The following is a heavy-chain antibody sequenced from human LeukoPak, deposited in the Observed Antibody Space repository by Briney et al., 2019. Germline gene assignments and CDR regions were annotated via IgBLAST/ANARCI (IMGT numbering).Heavy chain of an antibody. J-gene: IGHJ5*02. CDR3: ARDRNSVGGLRP. V-gene: IGHV3-30*04. CDR2: ISSDGSNK. D-gene: IGHD2/OR15-2a*01. Sequence: GTSLRLSCAASGFTFSSYVMHWVRQAPGKGLEWVAAISSDGSNKYSEHGRFTISRDNSKNTLYLQMISLRAEDTAVYYCARDRNSVGGLRPWGQGTLVTVSS. CDR1: GFTFSSYV.